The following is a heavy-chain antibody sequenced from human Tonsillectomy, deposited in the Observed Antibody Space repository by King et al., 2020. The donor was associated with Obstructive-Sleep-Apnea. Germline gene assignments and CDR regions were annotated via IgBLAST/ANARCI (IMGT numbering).Heavy chain of an antibody. CDR1: GFTFSSYS. Sequence: VQLVESGGGLVQPGGSLRLSCAASGFTFSSYSMNWVRQAPGKGLEWVSYIRSSSSTIYYADSVKGRFTISRDNAKNSLYLQMNSLRAEETAVYYCARGSSSWYYFDYWGQGTLVTVSS. CDR3: ARGSSSWYYFDY. J-gene: IGHJ4*02. D-gene: IGHD6-13*01. CDR2: IRSSSSTI. V-gene: IGHV3-48*04.